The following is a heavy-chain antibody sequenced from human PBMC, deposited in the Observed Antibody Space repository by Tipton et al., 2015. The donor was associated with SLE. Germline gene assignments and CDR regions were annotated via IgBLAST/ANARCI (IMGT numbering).Heavy chain of an antibody. V-gene: IGHV4-61*02. CDR2: IYTSGST. Sequence: TLSLTCTVSGGSISSGSYYWSWIRQPAGKGLEWIGRIYTSGSTNYNPSLKSRVTISVDTSKNQFSLKLSPVTAADTAVYYCARGFLEWLFDDAFDIWGQGIMVTVSS. CDR1: GGSISSGSYY. CDR3: ARGFLEWLFDDAFDI. J-gene: IGHJ3*02. D-gene: IGHD3-3*01.